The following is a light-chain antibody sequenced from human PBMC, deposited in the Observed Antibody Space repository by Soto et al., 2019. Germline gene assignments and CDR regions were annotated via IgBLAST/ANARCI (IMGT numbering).Light chain of an antibody. V-gene: IGKV3-20*01. CDR1: QRVSSSY. Sequence: EIVLTQSPGTLSLSPGERATLSCRASQRVSSSYLAWYQQKPGQAPRLLIYGASSRATRIPDRFSGSGSARDFTLIIISLEPEDFAVYYCQQYGISPPCTFGQGTKLEIK. CDR3: QQYGISPPCT. J-gene: IGKJ2*02. CDR2: GAS.